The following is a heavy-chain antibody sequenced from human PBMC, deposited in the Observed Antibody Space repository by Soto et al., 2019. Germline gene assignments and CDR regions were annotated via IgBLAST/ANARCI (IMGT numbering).Heavy chain of an antibody. V-gene: IGHV3-33*01. Sequence: QVQLVESGGGVVQPGRSLRLSCAASGFTFSSYGMHWVRQAPGKGLEWVAVIWYDGSNKYYADSVKGRFTISRDNSNNRLYLQVNSVRAEDTAVYYCARDAHSGSDDYWGQGTLVTVSS. CDR2: IWYDGSNK. CDR3: ARDAHSGSDDY. J-gene: IGHJ4*02. D-gene: IGHD1-26*01. CDR1: GFTFSSYG.